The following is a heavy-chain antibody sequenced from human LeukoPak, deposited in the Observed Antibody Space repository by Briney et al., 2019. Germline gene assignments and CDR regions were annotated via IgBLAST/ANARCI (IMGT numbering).Heavy chain of an antibody. D-gene: IGHD1-26*01. CDR2: IYSGGST. CDR1: GFTVRSNY. Sequence: PGGSLRLSCAASGFTVRSNYMSWVRQAPGKGLEWVSVIYSGGSTYYADSVKGRFTISRDNSKNTLYLQMNSLRAEDTAVYYCARDLSGSYFYWGQGTLVTVSS. CDR3: ARDLSGSYFY. J-gene: IGHJ4*02. V-gene: IGHV3-66*01.